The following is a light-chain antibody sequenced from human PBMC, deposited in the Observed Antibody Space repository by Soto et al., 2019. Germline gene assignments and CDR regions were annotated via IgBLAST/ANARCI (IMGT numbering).Light chain of an antibody. CDR1: QGIGNS. CDR2: SAS. Sequence: IQMTQSPSSLSASVGDRVIITCRASQGIGNSLAWYQQKAGRVPKLLMHSASTLLSGVPSRFSGSGSGTDFTHRIRRRQPEDVATFYCQKYDSAPWTFGQGTKVEIK. V-gene: IGKV1-27*01. J-gene: IGKJ1*01. CDR3: QKYDSAPWT.